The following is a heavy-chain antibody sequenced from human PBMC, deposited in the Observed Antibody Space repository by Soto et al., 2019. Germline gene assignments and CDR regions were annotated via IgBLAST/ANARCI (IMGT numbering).Heavy chain of an antibody. D-gene: IGHD6-13*01. CDR3: ARVIEAAPDFAY. V-gene: IGHV1-18*01. J-gene: IGHJ4*02. CDR2: ISAYNGNT. CDR1: GYSFTSYG. Sequence: ASVKVSCKASGYSFTSYGISWVRQAPGQGLEWMGWISAYNGNTNCAQKLQGRVTMTPDTSTNTAYMELRNLRSDDTAVYSCARVIEAAPDFAYWGKGTLVPVSS.